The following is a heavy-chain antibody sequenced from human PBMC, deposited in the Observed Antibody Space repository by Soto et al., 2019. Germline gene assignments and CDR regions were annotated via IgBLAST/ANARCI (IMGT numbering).Heavy chain of an antibody. CDR2: IRSKAYGGTT. D-gene: IGHD5-12*01. CDR1: GFTFGDYA. Sequence: GGSLRLSCTASGFTFGDYAMSWVRQAPGKGLEWVGFIRSKAYGGTTEYAASVKGRFTISRDDSKSIAYLQMNSLKTEDTAVYYCTRDKSIVATRYYFDYWGQGTLVTVSS. CDR3: TRDKSIVATRYYFDY. V-gene: IGHV3-49*04. J-gene: IGHJ4*02.